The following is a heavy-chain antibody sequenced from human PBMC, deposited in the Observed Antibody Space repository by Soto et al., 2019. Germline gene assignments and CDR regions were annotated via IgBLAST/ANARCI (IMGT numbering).Heavy chain of an antibody. CDR3: AIVRGLVLSFCFDY. CDR1: GFTFDDYA. CDR2: ISWNSGSI. D-gene: IGHD6-19*01. Sequence: EVQLVESGGGLVQPGRSLRLSCAASGFTFDDYAMHWVRQAPGKGLEWVSGISWNSGSIGYADSVKGRFTISRDNAKNALCLQMHSLRAEQTALYYCAIVRGLVLSFCFDYWGQGTRVSVSS. V-gene: IGHV3-9*01. J-gene: IGHJ4*02.